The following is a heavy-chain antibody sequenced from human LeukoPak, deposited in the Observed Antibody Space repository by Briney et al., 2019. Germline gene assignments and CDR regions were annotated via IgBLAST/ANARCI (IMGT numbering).Heavy chain of an antibody. J-gene: IGHJ4*02. Sequence: ASVKVSCKASGYTFTSYYMHWVRQAPGQGLEWMGIINPSGGSTSYAQKFQGRVTMPRDTSTSTVYMELSSLRSEDTAVYYCARASIVVPAAIFRLDYWGQGTLVTVSS. CDR3: ARASIVVPAAIFRLDY. D-gene: IGHD2-2*01. CDR2: INPSGGST. CDR1: GYTFTSYY. V-gene: IGHV1-46*01.